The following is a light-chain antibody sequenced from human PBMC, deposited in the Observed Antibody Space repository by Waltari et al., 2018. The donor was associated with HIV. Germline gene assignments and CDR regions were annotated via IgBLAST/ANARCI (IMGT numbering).Light chain of an antibody. CDR1: SSDVGNYNL. V-gene: IGLV2-23*01. CDR3: CSYGGSSNWV. CDR2: EGI. Sequence: QSALTQPASVSGSPGQSNTISCTGTSSDVGNYNLVSRYQQPPGKAPKLMMYEGIKRPSGVSNRISGSKSGNTASLTISGLQAEDEADYYCCSYGGSSNWVFGGGTKLTVL. J-gene: IGLJ3*02.